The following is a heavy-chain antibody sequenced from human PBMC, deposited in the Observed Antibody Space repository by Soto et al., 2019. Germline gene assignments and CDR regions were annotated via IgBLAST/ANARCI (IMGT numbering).Heavy chain of an antibody. CDR1: GGSISSGGYY. CDR2: IYYSGST. Sequence: PSETLSLTCTVSGGSISSGGYYWSWIRQHPGKGLEWIGYIYYSGSTYYNPSLNSRVTISVDTSKNQFSLKLSSVTAADTAVYYCARVIPYYDFWSGYRTNWFDPWGQGTLVTVSS. J-gene: IGHJ5*02. CDR3: ARVIPYYDFWSGYRTNWFDP. D-gene: IGHD3-3*01. V-gene: IGHV4-31*03.